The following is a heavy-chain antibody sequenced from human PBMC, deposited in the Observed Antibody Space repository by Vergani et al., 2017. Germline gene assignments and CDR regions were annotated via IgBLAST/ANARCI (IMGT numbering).Heavy chain of an antibody. CDR2: ISGSGGST. CDR3: ARVGVAAAELDP. V-gene: IGHV3-23*01. Sequence: EVQLLESGGGLVQPGGSLRLSCAASGFTFSSYAMSWVRQAPGKGLEWVSAISGSGGSTYYADSVKGRFTISRDNSKNTLYLQMNSLRAEDAAVYYCARVGVAAAELDPWGQGTLVTVSS. CDR1: GFTFSSYA. D-gene: IGHD6-13*01. J-gene: IGHJ5*02.